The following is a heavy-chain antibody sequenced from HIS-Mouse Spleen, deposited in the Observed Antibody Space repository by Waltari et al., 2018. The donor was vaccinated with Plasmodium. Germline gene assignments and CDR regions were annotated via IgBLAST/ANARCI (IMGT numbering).Heavy chain of an antibody. CDR1: DLPVSCHW. Sequence: EVQLVESGGGLVQPGGSLRLSCAASDLPVSCHWLSRVRQASGKGLEWVANIKQDGSEKYYGDSVKGRFTISRDNAKNSLYLQMNSLRAEDTAVYYCAREFGTGNWYFDLWGRGTLVTVSS. CDR3: AREFGTGNWYFDL. CDR2: IKQDGSEK. D-gene: IGHD7-27*01. J-gene: IGHJ2*01. V-gene: IGHV3-7*01.